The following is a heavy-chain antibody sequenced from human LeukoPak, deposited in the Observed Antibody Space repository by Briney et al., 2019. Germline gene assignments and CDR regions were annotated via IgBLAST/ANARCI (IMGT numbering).Heavy chain of an antibody. D-gene: IGHD5-24*01. CDR1: GFTFSSYA. CDR3: AKKRDAFDI. Sequence: GGSLRLSCVASGFTFSSYAMGWVRQAPGKRPEWVSALTDSGGTTYYVDSVKGRFTISRDNSKNTLYLHMNSLRAEDTAMYYCAKKRDAFDIWGQGTVVAVSS. CDR2: LTDSGGTT. V-gene: IGHV3-23*01. J-gene: IGHJ3*02.